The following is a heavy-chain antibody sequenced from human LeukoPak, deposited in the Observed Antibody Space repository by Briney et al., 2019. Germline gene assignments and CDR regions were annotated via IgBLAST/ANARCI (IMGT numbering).Heavy chain of an antibody. D-gene: IGHD6-13*01. J-gene: IGHJ4*02. CDR2: ISGGGGST. Sequence: TGGSLRLSCAASGFTFSSYAMSWVRQAPGKGLEWVSAISGGGGSTYYADSVKGRFTISRDNSKNTLYLQMNSLRAEDTAVYYCANDLAAAGTNSDYWGQGTLVTVSS. CDR3: ANDLAAAGTNSDY. CDR1: GFTFSSYA. V-gene: IGHV3-23*01.